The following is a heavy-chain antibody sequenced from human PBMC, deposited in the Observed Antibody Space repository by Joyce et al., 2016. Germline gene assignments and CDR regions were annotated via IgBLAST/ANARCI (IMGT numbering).Heavy chain of an antibody. CDR2: ISWNSGTI. Sequence: EVQLVESGGGLVQPGGSLRLSCAASGFSFDDYAMHWVRQAPGKGLEWVSGISWNSGTIVYADSVKGRFTISRDNAKNSLYLQMNSLRAEDTALYYCAKAILRGYSYAFNYWGQGTLVTVSS. CDR1: GFSFDDYA. D-gene: IGHD3-16*01. J-gene: IGHJ4*02. V-gene: IGHV3-9*01. CDR3: AKAILRGYSYAFNY.